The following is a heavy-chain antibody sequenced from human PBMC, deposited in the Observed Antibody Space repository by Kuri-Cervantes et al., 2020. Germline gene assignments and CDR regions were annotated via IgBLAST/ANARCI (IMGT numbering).Heavy chain of an antibody. CDR2: INPNSGGT. CDR3: ARDARGSGSFY. Sequence: GGSLRLSCKASGYTFTGYYMHWVRQAPGQGLEWMGWINPNSGGTNYAQKLQGRVTMTTDTSTSTAYMELRSLRSDDTAVYYCARDARGSGSFYWGQGTLVTVSS. J-gene: IGHJ4*02. CDR1: GYTFTGYY. D-gene: IGHD6-19*01. V-gene: IGHV1-2*02.